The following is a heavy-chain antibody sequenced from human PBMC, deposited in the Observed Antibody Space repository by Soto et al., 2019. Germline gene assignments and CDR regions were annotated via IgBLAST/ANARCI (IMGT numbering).Heavy chain of an antibody. J-gene: IGHJ5*02. CDR1: GGTFSSYA. D-gene: IGHD6-13*01. V-gene: IGHV1-69*13. CDR3: ARGGEYSSSPFPYNWFDP. CDR2: IIPIFGTA. Sequence: SVKVSCKASGGTFSSYAISWVRQAPGQGLEWMGGIIPIFGTANYAQRFQGRVTITADESTSTAYMELSSLRSEDTAVYYCARGGEYSSSPFPYNWFDPWGQGTLVTVSS.